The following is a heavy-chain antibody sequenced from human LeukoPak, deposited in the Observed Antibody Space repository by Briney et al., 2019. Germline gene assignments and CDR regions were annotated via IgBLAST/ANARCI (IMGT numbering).Heavy chain of an antibody. CDR2: IWFDRSQE. V-gene: IGHV3-33*01. Sequence: PGGSLRLSCAASASDFSRHGMHWVRQAPGKGLEWVALIWFDRSQEYYADSVRGRFTVSRDNSNNMVYLQMNSLRDEDTGFYYCTRLYGVYLLDHWREGTLLSVRS. CDR1: ASDFSRHG. CDR3: TRLYGVYLLDH. D-gene: IGHD4-17*01. J-gene: IGHJ5*02.